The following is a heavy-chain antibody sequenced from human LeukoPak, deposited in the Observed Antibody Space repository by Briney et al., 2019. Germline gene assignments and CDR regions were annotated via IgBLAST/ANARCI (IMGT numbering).Heavy chain of an antibody. V-gene: IGHV1-18*01. CDR2: ISAYNGNT. CDR1: GYTFTSYG. D-gene: IGHD3-16*02. Sequence: ASVKVSCKASGYTFTSYGISWVRQAPGQGLEWMGWISAYNGNTNYAQKLQGRVTMTTDTSTSTAYMELRSLRSDDTAVYYCARDRVITFGGVIASDYWGRGTLVTVSS. CDR3: ARDRVITFGGVIASDY. J-gene: IGHJ4*02.